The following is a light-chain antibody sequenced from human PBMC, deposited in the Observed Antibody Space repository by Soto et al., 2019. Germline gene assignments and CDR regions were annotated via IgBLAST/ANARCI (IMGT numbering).Light chain of an antibody. Sequence: DIQMTQSPSSLSASVGDRVTITCRASQSISSYLNWYQQKPGKAPKLLIYAASSLQSGVPSRFSGSGSGTDFTLTISSLQPEDFATYYSQQSYSTPPRYTFGQGTKVDIK. CDR3: QQSYSTPPRYT. CDR2: AAS. J-gene: IGKJ2*01. CDR1: QSISSY. V-gene: IGKV1-39*01.